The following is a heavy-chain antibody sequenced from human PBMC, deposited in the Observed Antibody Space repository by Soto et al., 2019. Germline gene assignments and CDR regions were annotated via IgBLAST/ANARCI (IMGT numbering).Heavy chain of an antibody. CDR3: AKDIAVAVYGMDV. Sequence: GSLRLSCAASGFTFSSYGMHWVRQAPGKGLEWVAVISYDGSNKYYADSVKGRFTISRDNSKNTLYLQMNSLRAEDTAVYYCAKDIAVAVYGMDVWGQGTTVTVSS. J-gene: IGHJ6*02. D-gene: IGHD6-19*01. CDR2: ISYDGSNK. V-gene: IGHV3-30*18. CDR1: GFTFSSYG.